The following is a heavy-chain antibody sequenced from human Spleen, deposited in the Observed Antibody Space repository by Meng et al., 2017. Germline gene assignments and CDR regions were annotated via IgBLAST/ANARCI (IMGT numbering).Heavy chain of an antibody. J-gene: IGHJ4*02. CDR3: ARGPTTMAHDFDY. V-gene: IGHV4-59*10. Sequence: SETLSLTCAVYGGSFSGYYWSWIRQPAGKGLEWIGRIYTSGSTNYNPSPKSRVTMSVDTSKNHFSLKLSSVTAADSAVYYCARGPTTMAHDFDYWGQGTLVTVSS. D-gene: IGHD4-11*01. CDR2: IYTSGST. CDR1: GGSFSGYY.